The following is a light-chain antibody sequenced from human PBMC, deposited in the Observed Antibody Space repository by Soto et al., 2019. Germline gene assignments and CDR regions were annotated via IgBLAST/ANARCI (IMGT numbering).Light chain of an antibody. CDR2: GAS. CDR3: QQYGTSPDT. J-gene: IGKJ2*01. CDR1: QSISSSF. Sequence: EIVLTQSPGTLSLSPGERATLSCRASQSISSSFLAWYQHKPGQAPRLLIYGASSRATGIPDRFSGSGSGTEFTLTISRLEPEDVAVYYCQQYGTSPDTFGQGTKLEIE. V-gene: IGKV3-20*01.